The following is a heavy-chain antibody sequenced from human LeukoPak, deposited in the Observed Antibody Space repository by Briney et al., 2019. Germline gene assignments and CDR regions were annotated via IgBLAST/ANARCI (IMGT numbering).Heavy chain of an antibody. D-gene: IGHD2-2*02. J-gene: IGHJ3*02. V-gene: IGHV1-2*02. Sequence: ASVKVSRKASGYTFTGYYMHWVRQAPGQGLEWMGWINPNSGGTNYAQKFRGRVTMTRDTSISTAYMELSRLRSDDTAVYYCAREEYRGAFDIWGQGTMVTVSS. CDR1: GYTFTGYY. CDR3: AREEYRGAFDI. CDR2: INPNSGGT.